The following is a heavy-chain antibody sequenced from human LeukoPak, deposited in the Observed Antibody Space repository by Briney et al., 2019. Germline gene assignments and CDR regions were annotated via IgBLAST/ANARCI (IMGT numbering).Heavy chain of an antibody. Sequence: SETLSLTCAVYGGSFSGYYWSWIRQPPGKGLEWIGEINHSGSTNYNPSLKSRVTISIDTSKNQFSLKLTSVTAGDTAVYYCARGIGTSYESSRDAFDIWGQGTMVTVSS. D-gene: IGHD3-22*01. J-gene: IGHJ3*02. V-gene: IGHV4-34*01. CDR1: GGSFSGYY. CDR2: INHSGST. CDR3: ARGIGTSYESSRDAFDI.